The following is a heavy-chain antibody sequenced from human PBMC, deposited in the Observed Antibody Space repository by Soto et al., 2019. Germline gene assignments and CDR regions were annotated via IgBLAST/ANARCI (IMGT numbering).Heavy chain of an antibody. D-gene: IGHD4-17*01. CDR2: IIPIFGTP. CDR1: GGTFSSNP. V-gene: IGHV1-69*06. CDR3: ARDLSAVKRLESFKYYRMDV. J-gene: IGHJ6*02. Sequence: QVQLMQSGAEVRKPGSSVTVSCKASGGTFSSNPISWVRQAPGQGLEWMGGIIPIFGTPHYARKCLERVTLTADRSTNTAFMELTSLTSDDTAIYYCARDLSAVKRLESFKYYRMDVWGLGTTVTVS.